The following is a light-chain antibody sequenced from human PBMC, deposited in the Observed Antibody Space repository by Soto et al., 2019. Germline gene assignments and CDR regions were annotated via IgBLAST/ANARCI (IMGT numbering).Light chain of an antibody. J-gene: IGKJ4*01. CDR2: AAS. CDR3: QQYNDWPLT. V-gene: IGKV3-15*01. Sequence: EIVMTQSPATLSVSPGERATLSCRASQSVSSNLAWYQQKPGQAPRLLIDAASTRATGIPARFSGSGSGTEFTLTISSLQSEDFAVYYCQQYNDWPLTFGGGTKVDI. CDR1: QSVSSN.